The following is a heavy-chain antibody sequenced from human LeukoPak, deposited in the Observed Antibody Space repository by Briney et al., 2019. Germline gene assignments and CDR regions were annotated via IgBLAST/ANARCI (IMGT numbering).Heavy chain of an antibody. CDR2: IRYDGSNK. D-gene: IGHD3-16*01. J-gene: IGHJ4*02. CDR1: GFTFSAYD. V-gene: IGHV3-30*02. Sequence: GGSLRLSCAASGFTFSAYDMHRVRQAPGKGLEWVAFIRYDGSNKYYADSVKGRFTISRDNSKNTLFLQMNSLRAEDTAVYYCAKDLMGGLGGYWGQGTLVTVSS. CDR3: AKDLMGGLGGY.